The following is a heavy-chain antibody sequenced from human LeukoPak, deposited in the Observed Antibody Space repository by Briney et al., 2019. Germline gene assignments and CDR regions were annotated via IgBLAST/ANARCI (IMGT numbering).Heavy chain of an antibody. CDR1: GFTVSSNY. J-gene: IGHJ4*02. V-gene: IGHV3-53*01. CDR3: ARGLNYYDTSGYLYY. Sequence: GGSLILSCAASGFTVSSNYMSWVRQAPGKGLEWVSVIYSGGSTYYADSVKGRFTISRDNSKNTLYLQMHSLRVEDTAVYYCARGLNYYDTSGYLYYWGQGTLVTVSS. D-gene: IGHD3-22*01. CDR2: IYSGGST.